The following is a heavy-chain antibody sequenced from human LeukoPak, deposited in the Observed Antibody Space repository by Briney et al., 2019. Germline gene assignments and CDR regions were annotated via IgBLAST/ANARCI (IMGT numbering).Heavy chain of an antibody. CDR1: GYTFTSYD. D-gene: IGHD3-16*01. CDR3: ARWGGELDFDY. J-gene: IGHJ4*02. V-gene: IGHV1-18*01. Sequence: GASVKVSCKASGYTFTSYDINWVRQATGQGLEWMGWMNPNSGNTNYAQKLQGRVTMTTDTSTSTAYVELRSLRSDDTAVYYCARWGGELDFDYWGQGTLVTVSS. CDR2: MNPNSGNT.